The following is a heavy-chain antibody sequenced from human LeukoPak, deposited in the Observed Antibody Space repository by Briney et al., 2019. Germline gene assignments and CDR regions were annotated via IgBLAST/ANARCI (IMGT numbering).Heavy chain of an antibody. CDR3: AGGDRNGWYFDY. Sequence: PGGSLRLSCAASGFTLDDHGMSWVRQVPGKGLEWVSGINWNGGSTGYADSVKGRFTISRDNAKNSLYLQMNSLRAEDTALYYCAGGDRNGWYFDYWGQGTLVTVSS. CDR1: GFTLDDHG. D-gene: IGHD6-19*01. V-gene: IGHV3-20*04. J-gene: IGHJ4*02. CDR2: INWNGGST.